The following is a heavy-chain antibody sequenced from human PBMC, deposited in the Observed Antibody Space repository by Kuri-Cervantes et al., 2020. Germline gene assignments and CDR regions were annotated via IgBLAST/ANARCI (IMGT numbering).Heavy chain of an antibody. CDR3: ARGPPIRSYFDY. J-gene: IGHJ4*02. CDR1: GGSISSSNW. V-gene: IGHV4-4*02. Sequence: GSLRLSCAVSGGSISSSNWWSWVRQPPGKGLEWIGEIYHSGSTNYNPSLKSRVTISVDTSKNQFSLKLSSVTAADTAVYYCARGPPIRSYFDYWGQGTLVTVSS. CDR2: IYHSGST. D-gene: IGHD2-2*02.